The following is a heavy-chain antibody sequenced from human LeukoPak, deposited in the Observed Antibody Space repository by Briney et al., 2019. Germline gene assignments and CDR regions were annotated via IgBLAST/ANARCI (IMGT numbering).Heavy chain of an antibody. D-gene: IGHD6-13*01. CDR1: GGSISSYY. CDR3: ARELAAGAESYPRDVYHMDV. CDR2: IYTSGST. J-gene: IGHJ6*03. V-gene: IGHV4-4*07. Sequence: PSETLSLTCTVSGGSISSYYWSWIRQPAGKGLEWIGRIYTSGSTNYNPSLKSRVTMSVDTSKNQFSLKLSSVTAADTAVYYCARELAAGAESYPRDVYHMDVWGKGTTVTVSS.